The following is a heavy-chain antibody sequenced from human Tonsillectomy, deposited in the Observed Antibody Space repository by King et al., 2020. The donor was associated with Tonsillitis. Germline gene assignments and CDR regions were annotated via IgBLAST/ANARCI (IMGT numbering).Heavy chain of an antibody. CDR1: GFTFSSYE. D-gene: IGHD3-16*02. J-gene: IGHJ4*02. Sequence: EGQLVQSGGGLVQPGGSLRLSCAASGFTFSSYEMNWVRQAPGKGLEWVSHISAGGTTIYYADSVRGRFTISRDNAENSLYLQMNSLRAEDTAVYYCARAQAYYDFVWGSYRYYFDYGGQGTLVTVSS. CDR3: ARAQAYYDFVWGSYRYYFDY. CDR2: ISAGGTTI. V-gene: IGHV3-48*03.